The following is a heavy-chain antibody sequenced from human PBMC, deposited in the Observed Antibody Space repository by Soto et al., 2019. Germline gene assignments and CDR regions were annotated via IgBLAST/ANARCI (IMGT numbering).Heavy chain of an antibody. J-gene: IGHJ6*03. CDR1: GGSISSYY. V-gene: IGHV4-59*01. CDR2: IYYSGST. Sequence: PSETLSLTCTVSGGSISSYYWSWIRQPRGKGLEWIGYIYYSGSTNYNPSLKSRVTISVDTSKNQFSLKLSSVTAADTAVYYCARTYGTNYDILTGIYYYYYMDVWGKGTTVTVSS. D-gene: IGHD3-9*01. CDR3: ARTYGTNYDILTGIYYYYYMDV.